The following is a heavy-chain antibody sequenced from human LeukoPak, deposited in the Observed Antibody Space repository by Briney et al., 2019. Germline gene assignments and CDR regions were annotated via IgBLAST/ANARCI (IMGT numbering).Heavy chain of an antibody. CDR3: ARSTVVTPFDY. D-gene: IGHD4-23*01. V-gene: IGHV4-59*01. CDR2: IYYSGST. J-gene: IGHJ4*02. CDR1: GGSISSYY. Sequence: SETLSLTCTVSGGSISSYYWSWLRQPPGKGLEWIGYIYYSGSTNYKPSLKSRVTISVDTSKNQFSLKLSSVTAADTAVYYCARSTVVTPFDYWGQGTLVTVSS.